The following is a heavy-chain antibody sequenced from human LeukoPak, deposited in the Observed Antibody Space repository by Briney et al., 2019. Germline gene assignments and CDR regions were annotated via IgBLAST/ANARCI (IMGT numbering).Heavy chain of an antibody. D-gene: IGHD3-10*01. J-gene: IGHJ5*02. CDR3: ARDMVRGVITRWFDP. CDR2: IYYSGST. V-gene: IGHV4-59*01. CDR1: GGSISSYY. Sequence: SETLSLTCTVSGGSISSYYWSWIRQPPGKVLEWIGYIYYSGSTNYNPSLKSRVTISVDTSKNQFSLKLSSVTAADTAVYYCARDMVRGVITRWFDPWGQGTLVTVSS.